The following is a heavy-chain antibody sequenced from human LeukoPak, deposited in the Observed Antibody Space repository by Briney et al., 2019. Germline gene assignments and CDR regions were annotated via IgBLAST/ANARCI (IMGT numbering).Heavy chain of an antibody. CDR2: ISGDGSTT. J-gene: IGHJ4*02. CDR1: GFTSNYW. Sequence: GGSLRLSCAAIGFTSNYWMHWGGRAPGKGGVWVSRISGDGSTTFYADSVRGRFTISRDNSKNTLYLQMNSLRAEDTAVYYCTRGYSGYGNFDCWGQGTLVTVSS. V-gene: IGHV3-74*01. D-gene: IGHD5-12*01. CDR3: TRGYSGYGNFDC.